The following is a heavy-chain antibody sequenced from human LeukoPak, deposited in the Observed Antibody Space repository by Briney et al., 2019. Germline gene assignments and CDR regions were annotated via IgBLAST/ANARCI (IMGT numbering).Heavy chain of an antibody. D-gene: IGHD2-8*01. CDR2: IYYSGST. CDR1: GVYISSSSYY. J-gene: IGHJ5*02. CDR3: ARLGYCTNAVCYNWFDP. V-gene: IGHV4-39*01. Sequence: SETLSLTCTVSGVYISSSSYYWGWIRQPPGENLEWIGSIYYSGSTYYNPSLKSRVTISVDTSKNQSSLKLSSVTAADTAVYYCARLGYCTNAVCYNWFDPWGQGTLVTVSS.